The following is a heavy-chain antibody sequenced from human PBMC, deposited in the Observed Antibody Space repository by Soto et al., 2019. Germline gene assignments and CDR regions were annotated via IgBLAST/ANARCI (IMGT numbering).Heavy chain of an antibody. D-gene: IGHD6-6*01. CDR1: GYTFTGYY. CDR2: INPNSGGT. V-gene: IGHV1-2*04. J-gene: IGHJ5*02. CDR3: ARGIAAGPYNWFDP. Sequence: VASVKVSCKASGYTFTGYYMHWVRQAPGQGLEWMGWINPNSGGTNYAQKFQGWVTMTRDTSISTAYMELSRLRSDDTAVYYCARGIAAGPYNWFDPWGQGTLVTVSS.